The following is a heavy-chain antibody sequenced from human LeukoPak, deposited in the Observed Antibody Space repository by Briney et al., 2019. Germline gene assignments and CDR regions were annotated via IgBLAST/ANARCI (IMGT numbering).Heavy chain of an antibody. D-gene: IGHD6-13*01. CDR3: ARAASWSPIGDSYYYMDV. CDR1: GYTFNSYD. Sequence: VSVKVSCKASGYTFNSYDINWVRQATGQGLEWMGWMNPNSGNTGYAQRFQGRVTMTMNTSISTAYMELSSLRSEDTAVYYCARAASWSPIGDSYYYMDVWGKGTTVTISS. J-gene: IGHJ6*03. V-gene: IGHV1-8*01. CDR2: MNPNSGNT.